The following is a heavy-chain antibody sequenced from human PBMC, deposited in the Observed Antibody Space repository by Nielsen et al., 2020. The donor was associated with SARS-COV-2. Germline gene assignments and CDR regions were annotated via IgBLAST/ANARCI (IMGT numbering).Heavy chain of an antibody. CDR3: ARDLIAVAGTGY. Sequence: GESLKISCAASGFTFSSYWMSWVRQAPGKGLEWVSSISSSSSYIYYADSVKGRFTISRDNAKNSLYLQMNSLRAEDTAVYYCARDLIAVAGTGYWGQGTLVTVSS. CDR2: ISSSSSYI. J-gene: IGHJ4*02. D-gene: IGHD6-19*01. CDR1: GFTFSSYW. V-gene: IGHV3-21*01.